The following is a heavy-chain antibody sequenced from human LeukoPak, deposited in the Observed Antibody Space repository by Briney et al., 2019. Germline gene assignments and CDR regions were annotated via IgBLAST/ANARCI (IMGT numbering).Heavy chain of an antibody. CDR1: GYTFTGYY. Sequence: ASVKVSCRASGYTFTGYYMHWVRQAPGQGLEWMGWINPNSGGTNYAQKFQGRVTMTRDTSISTAYMELSRLRSDDTAVYYCARDGSYSSGYDYWGQGTLVTVSS. CDR3: ARDGSYSSGYDY. V-gene: IGHV1-2*02. D-gene: IGHD6-19*01. J-gene: IGHJ4*02. CDR2: INPNSGGT.